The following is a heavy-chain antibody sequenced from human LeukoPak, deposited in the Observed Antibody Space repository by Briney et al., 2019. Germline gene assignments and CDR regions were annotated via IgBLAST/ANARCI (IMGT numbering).Heavy chain of an antibody. Sequence: ASVKVSCKASGYTFTGYYMHWVRQAPGQGLEWMGWINPNSGGTNYAQKFQGRVTMTRDTSISTAYMELSRLRSDDTAVYYCARDRTGITGIDIDYWGQGTLVTVSS. V-gene: IGHV1-2*02. CDR1: GYTFTGYY. CDR2: INPNSGGT. D-gene: IGHD1-20*01. J-gene: IGHJ4*02. CDR3: ARDRTGITGIDIDY.